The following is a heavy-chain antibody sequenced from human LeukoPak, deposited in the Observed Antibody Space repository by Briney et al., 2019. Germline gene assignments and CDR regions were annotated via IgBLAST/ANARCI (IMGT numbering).Heavy chain of an antibody. D-gene: IGHD6-13*01. V-gene: IGHV4-34*01. CDR3: ARTYQSTVPGIAGAGTFDY. J-gene: IGHJ4*02. CDR1: GGSFSGYY. CDR2: IHHYGTT. Sequence: SETLSLTCAVYGGSFSGYYWSWIRQPPEKGLEWIGEIHHYGTTNYNPPLKSRVTILIDTSKNQFSLKVNSVTAADTAVYYCARTYQSTVPGIAGAGTFDYWGQGILVTVSS.